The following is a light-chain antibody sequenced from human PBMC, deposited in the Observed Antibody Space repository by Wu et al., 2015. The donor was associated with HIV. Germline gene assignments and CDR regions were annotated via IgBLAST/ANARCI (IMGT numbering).Light chain of an antibody. CDR1: QSVSHDY. CDR3: HQRTTWPRT. Sequence: EIVMTQSPGTLSLSPGQRATLFCRASQSVSHDYLAWYQQKPGQAPRVLIYGASDRAAGTPTRFSGSGFGTDFTLTISSLEPEDFAVYYCHQRTTWPRTFGQGTKVEVK. J-gene: IGKJ1*01. CDR2: GAS. V-gene: IGKV3-11*01.